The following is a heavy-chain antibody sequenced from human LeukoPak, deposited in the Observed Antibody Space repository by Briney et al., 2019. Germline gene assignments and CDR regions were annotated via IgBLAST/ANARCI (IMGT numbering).Heavy chain of an antibody. D-gene: IGHD5-24*01. CDR1: GFSFSSHW. V-gene: IGHV3-7*01. J-gene: IGHJ4*02. CDR3: AIDQLMATITVNY. CDR2: IKQDESEK. Sequence: PGGSLRLSCAASGFSFSSHWMSWVRQAPGKGLEWVANIKQDESEKYYVDSVKGRFTISRDNTKNSLYLQMNSLRAEDTAVYYCAIDQLMATITVNYWGQGTLVTVSS.